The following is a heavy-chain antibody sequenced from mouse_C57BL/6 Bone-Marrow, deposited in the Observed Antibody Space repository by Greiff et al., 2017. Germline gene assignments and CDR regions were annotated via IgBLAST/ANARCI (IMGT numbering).Heavy chain of an antibody. V-gene: IGHV14-3*01. J-gene: IGHJ1*03. CDR2: IDPANGNT. CDR3: ARYGSSYYGWYFDV. D-gene: IGHD1-1*02. CDR1: GFNIKSTY. Sequence: VQLQQSVAELVRPGASVKLSCTASGFNIKSTYMHWVKQRPEQGLEWIGRIDPANGNTKYAPKFQGKATITADTSSNTAYLQLSSLTSEDTAIYYCARYGSSYYGWYFDVWGTGTTVTVSS.